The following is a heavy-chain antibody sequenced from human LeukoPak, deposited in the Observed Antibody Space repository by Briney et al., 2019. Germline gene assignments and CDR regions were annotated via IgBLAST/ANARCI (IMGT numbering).Heavy chain of an antibody. Sequence: GGSLRLSCAASGFTVSSNYMSWVRQAPGKGLEWVSVIYSGGSTYYADSVKGRFTISRDNSKNTLYLQMNSLRAEDTAVYYCARVAETIYYGDYGDYWGQGTLVTVSS. CDR3: ARVAETIYYGDYGDY. J-gene: IGHJ4*02. D-gene: IGHD4-17*01. CDR1: GFTVSSNY. CDR2: IYSGGST. V-gene: IGHV3-53*01.